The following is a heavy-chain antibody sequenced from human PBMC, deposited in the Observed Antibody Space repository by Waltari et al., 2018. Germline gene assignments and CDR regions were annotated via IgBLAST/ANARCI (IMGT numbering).Heavy chain of an antibody. V-gene: IGHV5-51*01. J-gene: IGHJ6*03. Sequence: EVQLVQSGAEVKKPGESLKISCEGSGYNFAAYWIGWVRQMPGKGLRWMGFIYPNDSDTRYNPSFQGQVTISADKSIKTAYLQWASLEASDSAIYYCARHGWYSGHNGDFYYMDVWGEGTTVSVSS. CDR2: IYPNDSDT. CDR1: GYNFAAYW. CDR3: ARHGWYSGHNGDFYYMDV. D-gene: IGHD1-26*01.